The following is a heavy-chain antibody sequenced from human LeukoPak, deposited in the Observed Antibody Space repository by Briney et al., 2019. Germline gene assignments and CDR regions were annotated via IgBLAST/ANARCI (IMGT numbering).Heavy chain of an antibody. Sequence: GASVKLSCEAFGYTFTGYWMHWVRQAPGQGPEWMGVISPSGGSTISAQKFKGRFTLIRDMFTRTDYLELSSLRSEDTAVYYCARDNSVRDEAWWLHPWRQGTVVSVSS. D-gene: IGHD5-24*01. CDR2: ISPSGGST. CDR3: ARDNSVRDEAWWLHP. V-gene: IGHV1-46*01. J-gene: IGHJ5*02. CDR1: GYTFTGYW.